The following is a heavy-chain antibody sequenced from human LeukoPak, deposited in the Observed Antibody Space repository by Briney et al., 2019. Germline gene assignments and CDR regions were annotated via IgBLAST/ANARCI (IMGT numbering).Heavy chain of an antibody. CDR1: GGSISSGDYY. CDR3: AREKRTGYYDSSGYPHGFDY. CDR2: IYYSGST. Sequence: KPSQTLSLTCTVSGGSISSGDYYWSWIRQPPGKGLEWIGYIYYSGSTYYNPSLKSRATISVDTSKNQFSLKLSSVTAADTAVYYCAREKRTGYYDSSGYPHGFDYWGQGTLVTVSS. D-gene: IGHD3-22*01. J-gene: IGHJ4*02. V-gene: IGHV4-30-4*08.